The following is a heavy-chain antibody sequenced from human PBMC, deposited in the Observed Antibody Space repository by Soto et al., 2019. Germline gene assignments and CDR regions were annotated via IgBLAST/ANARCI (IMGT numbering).Heavy chain of an antibody. CDR2: IYFRGNT. V-gene: IGHV4-31*03. CDR3: AREGGSYDSGGYLIRCAFDI. D-gene: IGHD3-22*01. CDR1: GDSISRIDYY. Sequence: SLTCSVSGDSISRIDYYWTWIRQHPEKGLEWIGNIYFRGNTYYSPSLESRLTISVDTSKNQFSLKLTSVTAADTAVYYCAREGGSYDSGGYLIRCAFDIWGQGTMVTVSS. J-gene: IGHJ3*02.